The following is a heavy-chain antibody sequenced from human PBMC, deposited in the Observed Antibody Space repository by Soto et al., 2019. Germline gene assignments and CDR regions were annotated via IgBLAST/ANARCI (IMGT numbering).Heavy chain of an antibody. CDR3: AKDQVDTAMVILVN. J-gene: IGHJ4*02. V-gene: IGHV3-23*01. CDR1: GFTFSSYA. D-gene: IGHD5-18*01. CDR2: ISGSGGST. Sequence: PGGSLRLSCAASGFTFSSYAMSWVRQAPGEGLEWVSAISGSGGSTYYADSVKGRFTISRDNSKNTLYLQMNSLRAEDTAVYYCAKDQVDTAMVILVNWGQGTLVTVSS.